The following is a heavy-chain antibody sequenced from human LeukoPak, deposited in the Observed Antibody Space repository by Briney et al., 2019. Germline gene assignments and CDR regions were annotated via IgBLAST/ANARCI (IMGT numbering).Heavy chain of an antibody. J-gene: IGHJ5*02. D-gene: IGHD3-3*01. CDR2: INPNSGGT. Sequence: ASVKVSCKASGYTFTGHYMHWVRQAPGQGLEWMGWINPNSGGTKYAQKFQGRVTLTRDTSISTAYMELSRLRCDDTAVYYCARSYDFWSGPPFDPWGQGTLVTVPS. V-gene: IGHV1-2*02. CDR1: GYTFTGHY. CDR3: ARSYDFWSGPPFDP.